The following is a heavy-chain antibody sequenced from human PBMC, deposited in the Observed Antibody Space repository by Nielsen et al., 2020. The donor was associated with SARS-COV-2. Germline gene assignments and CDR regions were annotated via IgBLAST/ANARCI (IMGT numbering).Heavy chain of an antibody. D-gene: IGHD6-13*01. CDR3: AKDSTQYSSSWTFDP. J-gene: IGHJ5*02. V-gene: IGHV3-21*04. Sequence: GGSLRLSCAASGFTFSSYSMNWVRQAPGKGLEWVSSISSSSSYIYYADSVKGRFTISRDNAKNSLYLQMNSLRAEDTALYYCAKDSTQYSSSWTFDPWGQGTLVTVSS. CDR1: GFTFSSYS. CDR2: ISSSSSYI.